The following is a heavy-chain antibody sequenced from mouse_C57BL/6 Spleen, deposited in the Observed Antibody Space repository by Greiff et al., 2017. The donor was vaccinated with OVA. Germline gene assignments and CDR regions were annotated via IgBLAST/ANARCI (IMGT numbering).Heavy chain of an antibody. D-gene: IGHD3-3*01. V-gene: IGHV1-72*01. J-gene: IGHJ3*01. CDR1: GYTFTSYW. CDR2: IDPNSGGT. Sequence: VQLQQPGAELVKPGASVKLSCKASGYTFTSYWMHWVKQRPGRGLEWIGRIDPNSGGTKYNEKFKSKATMTVDKPASTAYMQLSSLTSEDSAGYYCARETGTGAWFAYWGQGTRVTVSA. CDR3: ARETGTGAWFAY.